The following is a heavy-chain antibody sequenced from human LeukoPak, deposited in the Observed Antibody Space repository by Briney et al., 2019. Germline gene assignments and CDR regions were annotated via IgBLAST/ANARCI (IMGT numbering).Heavy chain of an antibody. CDR2: ISGSGGST. CDR3: AKALTGCGSYYWGCYFDY. D-gene: IGHD1-26*01. V-gene: IGHV3-23*01. Sequence: GGSLRLSCAASGFTFSSYAMSWVRQAPGKGLEWVSAISGSGGSTYYAGSVKGRFTISRDNSKNTLYLQMNSLRAEDTAVYYCAKALTGCGSYYWGCYFDYWGQGTLVTVSS. J-gene: IGHJ4*02. CDR1: GFTFSSYA.